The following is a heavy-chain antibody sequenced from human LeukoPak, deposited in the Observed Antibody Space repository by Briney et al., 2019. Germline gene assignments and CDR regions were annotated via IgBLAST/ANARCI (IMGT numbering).Heavy chain of an antibody. D-gene: IGHD6-19*01. CDR2: INPNSGGT. V-gene: IGHV1-2*02. CDR3: ASGTMEQWLVHDY. CDR1: GYSFTGYY. Sequence: ASVKVSCKASGYSFTGYYIHWVRQAPGQGLEWMGWINPNSGGTNYAQKFQGRVTMTRDTSISTAYMELSRLRSDDTAVYYCASGTMEQWLVHDYWGQGTLVTVSS. J-gene: IGHJ4*02.